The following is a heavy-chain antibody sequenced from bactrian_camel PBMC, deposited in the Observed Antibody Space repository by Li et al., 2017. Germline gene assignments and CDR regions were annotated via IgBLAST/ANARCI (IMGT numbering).Heavy chain of an antibody. CDR1: GFTRGRYC. J-gene: IGHJ4*01. CDR2: IDSDGDT. V-gene: IGHV3S55*01. D-gene: IGHD3*01. Sequence: VQLVESGGGSVQAGGSLTLSCAISGFTRGRYCMAWFHQAPGKEREAVADIDSDGDTTYADSVKGRFTISRDNAENTMYLQMNSLKIEDTAVYYCALGSSRQATMTARGKGTQVTVS.